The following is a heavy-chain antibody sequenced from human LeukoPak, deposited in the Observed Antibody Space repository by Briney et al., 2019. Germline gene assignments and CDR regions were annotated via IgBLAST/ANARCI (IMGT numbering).Heavy chain of an antibody. CDR2: ISSNGEST. D-gene: IGHD4/OR15-4a*01. CDR3: VKSAINYGANWFDP. J-gene: IGHJ5*02. CDR1: GFTLSSFA. Sequence: GGSLRLSCSASGFTLSSFAMHWVRHAPGKGLDYISSISSNGESTYYADSVKGRFTISRDNSKNTLYLQMSSLRTEDTAVYWCVKSAINYGANWFDPWGQGTLVTVSS. V-gene: IGHV3-64D*09.